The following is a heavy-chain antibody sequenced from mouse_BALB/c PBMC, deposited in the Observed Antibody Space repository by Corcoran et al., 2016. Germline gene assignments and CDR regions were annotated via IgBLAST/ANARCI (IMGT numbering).Heavy chain of an antibody. CDR2: INTHSGVP. CDR3: ARWEGSCLDY. J-gene: IGHJ4*01. Sequence: QIQLVQSGPELKKPGETVRISCKASGYTFTTAGMQWVQKMPGKGLKWIGCINTHSGVPKYAEDLKGRFAFSLETSASTAYLQISNLKNEDTATYFCARWEGSCLDYWGQGTSVTVSS. D-gene: IGHD4-1*01. V-gene: IGHV9-4*02. CDR1: GYTFTTAG.